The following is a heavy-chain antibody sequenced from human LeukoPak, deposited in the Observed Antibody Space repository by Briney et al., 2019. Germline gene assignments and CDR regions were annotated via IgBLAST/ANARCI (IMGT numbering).Heavy chain of an antibody. CDR2: IKQDGSEK. D-gene: IGHD4-23*01. Sequence: GSLRLSCAASGFTFSTYWMSWVRQAPGKGLEWVANIKQDGSEKDYVDSVKGRFTISRDNAKNSLYLQMNSLRAEDTAVYYCARGTTVVTIAYNWFDPWGQGTLVTVSS. V-gene: IGHV3-7*03. J-gene: IGHJ5*02. CDR1: GFTFSTYW. CDR3: ARGTTVVTIAYNWFDP.